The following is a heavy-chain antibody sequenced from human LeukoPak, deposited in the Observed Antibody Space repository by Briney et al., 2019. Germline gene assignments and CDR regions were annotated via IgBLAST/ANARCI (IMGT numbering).Heavy chain of an antibody. CDR3: ARGYSDAFDI. J-gene: IGHJ3*02. D-gene: IGHD5-18*01. V-gene: IGHV4-59*01. Sequence: SGTLSLTCTVSGGSISSYYWSWIRQPPGKGLEWIGYIYYSGSTNYNPSLKSRVTISVDTSKNQFSLKLSSVTAADTAVYYCARGYSDAFDIWGQGTMVTVSS. CDR2: IYYSGST. CDR1: GGSISSYY.